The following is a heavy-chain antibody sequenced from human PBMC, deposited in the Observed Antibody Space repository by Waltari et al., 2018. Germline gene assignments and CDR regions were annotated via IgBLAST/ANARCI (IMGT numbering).Heavy chain of an antibody. J-gene: IGHJ4*02. CDR1: GFTFSSYW. Sequence: EVQLVESGGGLVQPGGSLRLSCAASGFTFSSYWMSWVRQAPGKGLEWVANIKQDGSEKYYVDSVKGRFTISRDNAKNSLYLQVNSLRAEDKAVYYCARGTYYDFWSGYHTPPYFDYWGQGTLVTVSS. V-gene: IGHV3-7*01. D-gene: IGHD3-3*01. CDR3: ARGTYYDFWSGYHTPPYFDY. CDR2: IKQDGSEK.